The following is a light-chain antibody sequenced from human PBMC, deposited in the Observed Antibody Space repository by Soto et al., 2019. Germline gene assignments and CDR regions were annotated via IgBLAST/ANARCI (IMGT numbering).Light chain of an antibody. J-gene: IGKJ1*01. V-gene: IGKV3-20*01. CDR2: GAS. CDR3: QQYGTSPWA. Sequence: EIVFTQSPCTLSLSPGERATLSCRASQSVSNNYLAWYQQKVGQAPRLLIYGASSRATGIPDRFSGSGSGTDFTLTISRLEPEDSAVYYCQQYGTSPWAFGQGTKVDI. CDR1: QSVSNNY.